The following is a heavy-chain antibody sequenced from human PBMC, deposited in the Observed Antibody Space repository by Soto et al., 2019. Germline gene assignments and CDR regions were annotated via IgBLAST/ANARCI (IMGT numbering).Heavy chain of an antibody. CDR2: IKSKTDVGTT. D-gene: IGHD1-26*01. CDR1: GFNFINAW. J-gene: IGHJ6*02. CDR3: SALGV. Sequence: EVQLVESGGGLVEPGGSLRLSCAASGFNFINAWMHWVRQAPGKGLEWVGRIKSKTDVGTTDYAAPVKGRFIISRDDSKNPLYLQINSLKMEHTAVYYCSALGVWGQGTTVTVSS. V-gene: IGHV3-15*07.